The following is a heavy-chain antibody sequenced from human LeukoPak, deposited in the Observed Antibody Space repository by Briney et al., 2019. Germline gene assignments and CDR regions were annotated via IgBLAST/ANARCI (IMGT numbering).Heavy chain of an antibody. J-gene: IGHJ4*02. Sequence: PSGTLSLTCAVSGVSMSSTNWWRWVRQPPWKGLEWIGEIYHSGSTHYNPSLKSRVTISLDNSQNQFSLKLTSVTAADTAVYYCARATGFADYWGQGTLVTVSS. CDR3: ARATGFADY. D-gene: IGHD2-8*02. CDR2: IYHSGST. CDR1: GVSMSSTNW. V-gene: IGHV4-4*02.